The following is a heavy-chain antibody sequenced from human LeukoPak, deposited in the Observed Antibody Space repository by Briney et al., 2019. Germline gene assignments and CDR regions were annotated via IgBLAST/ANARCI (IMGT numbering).Heavy chain of an antibody. CDR3: ARGQSAFDI. CDR1: GGSISSYF. J-gene: IGHJ3*02. Sequence: SETLSLTCAVYGGSISSYFWSWVRQPPGKGLEWIGYIYYTGSTNYNPSLKSRVTISVDTSKNQFSLKLSSVTAADTAVYYCARGQSAFDIWGQGTLVTVSS. CDR2: IYYTGST. V-gene: IGHV4-59*01.